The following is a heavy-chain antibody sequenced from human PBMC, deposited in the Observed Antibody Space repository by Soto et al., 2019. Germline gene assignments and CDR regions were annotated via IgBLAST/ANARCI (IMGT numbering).Heavy chain of an antibody. Sequence: ASVKVSCKASGYTFTGYYMHWVRQAPGQGLEWMGWINPNSGGTNYAQKFQGRVTMTRDTSISTAYMELSRLRSDDTAVYYCARANYVSWSGYVNWFDPWGQGTLVTVSS. CDR2: INPNSGGT. D-gene: IGHD3-3*01. J-gene: IGHJ5*02. CDR3: ARANYVSWSGYVNWFDP. CDR1: GYTFTGYY. V-gene: IGHV1-2*02.